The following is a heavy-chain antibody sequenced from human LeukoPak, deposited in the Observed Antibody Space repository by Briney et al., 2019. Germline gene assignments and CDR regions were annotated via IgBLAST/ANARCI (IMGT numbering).Heavy chain of an antibody. D-gene: IGHD2-15*01. CDR3: ARGYCSGGSCYSFYYYYYMDV. CDR1: GGSISNYY. CDR2: IPYSANS. J-gene: IGHJ6*03. Sequence: PSETLSLTCTVSGGSISNYYWSWIRQPPGKGLEWLGYIPYSANSNYNPSLKSRGSISVDTSKNKFSLKLNSVTAADTAVYYCARGYCSGGSCYSFYYYYYMDVWGKGTTVTVSS. V-gene: IGHV4-59*01.